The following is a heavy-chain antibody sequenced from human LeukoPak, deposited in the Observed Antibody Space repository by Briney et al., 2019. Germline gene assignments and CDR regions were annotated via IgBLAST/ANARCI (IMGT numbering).Heavy chain of an antibody. CDR1: GFTFSSYA. D-gene: IGHD1-26*01. CDR3: AKDFLSGSYSGYFDY. CDR2: ISGSGGST. J-gene: IGHJ4*02. V-gene: IGHV3-23*01. Sequence: GGSLRLSCAASGFTFSSYAMSWVRQAPGKGLEWVSAISGSGGSTYYADSVKGRFTISRDNSKNTLYLQMNSLRAEDTAVYYCAKDFLSGSYSGYFDYWGQGTLVTVSS.